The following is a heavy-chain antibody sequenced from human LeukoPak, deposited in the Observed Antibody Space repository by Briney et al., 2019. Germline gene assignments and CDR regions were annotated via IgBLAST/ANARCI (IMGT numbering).Heavy chain of an antibody. CDR2: IYYSGSA. Sequence: PSETLSLTCTLSGGSISSRSYYWGWVRQPPGKGLDWIGSIYYSGSAYYNPSLKSRVTISVDTSKNQFSLKLSSVTAADTALYYCARLRGYSYGHFDYWGQGTLVTVSS. D-gene: IGHD5-18*01. J-gene: IGHJ4*02. CDR1: GGSISSRSYY. CDR3: ARLRGYSYGHFDY. V-gene: IGHV4-39*01.